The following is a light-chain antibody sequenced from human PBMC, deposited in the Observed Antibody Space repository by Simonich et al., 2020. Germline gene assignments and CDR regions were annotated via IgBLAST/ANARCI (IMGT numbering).Light chain of an antibody. CDR3: QQYYSTPPIT. Sequence: DLVMTQSPDSLAVSLGDRDTINCKSSLSVLYSSNNQNYLAWYQPKPGQPPNLLIYWATTRESGVPDRFSGSGSGTDFNLNISSLHAEDVAVYYCQQYYSTPPITFGPGTKVDIK. J-gene: IGKJ3*01. V-gene: IGKV4-1*01. CDR2: WAT. CDR1: LSVLYSSNNQNY.